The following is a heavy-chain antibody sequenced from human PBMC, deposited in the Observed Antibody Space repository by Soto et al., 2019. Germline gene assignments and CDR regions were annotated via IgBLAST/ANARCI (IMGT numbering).Heavy chain of an antibody. CDR1: GYTFTSYA. D-gene: IGHD6-13*01. CDR2: INAGNGNT. J-gene: IGHJ4*02. CDR3: ARSYIAAAGYYFDY. V-gene: IGHV1-3*01. Sequence: GSVQVSCKASGYTFTSYAMHWVRQAPGQRLEWMGWINAGNGNTKYSQKFQGRVTITRDTSASTAYMELSSLRSEDTAVYYCARSYIAAAGYYFDYWGQGTLVTVSS.